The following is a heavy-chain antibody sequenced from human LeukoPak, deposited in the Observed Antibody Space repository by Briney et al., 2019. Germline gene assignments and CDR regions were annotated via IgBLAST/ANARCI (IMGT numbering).Heavy chain of an antibody. D-gene: IGHD3-22*01. CDR3: ARVSLGYYDSSGYEFDY. CDR2: ISAYNGNT. V-gene: IGHV1-18*01. Sequence: ASVKVSCKASGYTFTSYGISWVRQAPGQGLEWMGWISAYNGNTNYAQKLQGRVTMTTDTSTSTAYMELRSLRSDDTAVYYCARVSLGYYDSSGYEFDYWGQGTLVTVSS. J-gene: IGHJ4*02. CDR1: GYTFTSYG.